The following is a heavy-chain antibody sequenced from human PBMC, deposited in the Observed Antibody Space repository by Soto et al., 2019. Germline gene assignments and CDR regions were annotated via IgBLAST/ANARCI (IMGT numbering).Heavy chain of an antibody. D-gene: IGHD6-6*01. CDR2: IYYSGST. CDR3: IAVRGTVDY. CDR1: GGSISDSSYY. V-gene: IGHV4-39*01. J-gene: IGHJ4*02. Sequence: SETLSLTCAVSGGSISDSSYYWGWIRQPPGKGLEWIGSIYYSGSTHFNTSLRSRVTMSADTSKNQFSLNLSSVTAADTAVYFCIAVRGTVDYWGQGTLVTVSS.